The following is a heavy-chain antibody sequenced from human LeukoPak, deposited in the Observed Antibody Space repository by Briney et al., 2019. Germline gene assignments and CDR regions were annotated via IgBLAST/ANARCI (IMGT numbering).Heavy chain of an antibody. J-gene: IGHJ3*02. D-gene: IGHD3-10*01. CDR3: AREGEGAGSYYNAIIRAFDS. CDR2: INHSGIP. CDR1: GRSFSGYD. Sequence: SETLSLTCAVYGRSFSGYDWTWIRKTPGKGLEWLGEINHSGIPDYHPSLRSRVPLSVDPSKYQFVLKLSSVPGADTAVYSCAREGEGAGSYYNAIIRAFDSWGQGTMVTVSS. V-gene: IGHV4-34*01.